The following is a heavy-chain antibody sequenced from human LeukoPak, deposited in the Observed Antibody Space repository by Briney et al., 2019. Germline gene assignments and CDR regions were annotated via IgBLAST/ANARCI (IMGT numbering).Heavy chain of an antibody. Sequence: SQTLSLTCTVSGGSISSGDYYWSWIRQPPGKGLEWIGYIYYSGSTYYNPSLKSRVTISVDTSKNQFSLKLSSVTAAETAVYYCAREGEIAAAGTFRHWGQGTLVTVSS. V-gene: IGHV4-30-4*08. CDR1: GGSISSGDYY. CDR3: AREGEIAAAGTFRH. J-gene: IGHJ4*02. CDR2: IYYSGST. D-gene: IGHD6-13*01.